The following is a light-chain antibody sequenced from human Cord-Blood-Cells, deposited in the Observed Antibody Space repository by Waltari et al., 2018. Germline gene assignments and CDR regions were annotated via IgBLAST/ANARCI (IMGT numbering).Light chain of an antibody. CDR2: QDS. CDR1: KLGDKY. Sequence: SYELTQPPSVSVSPGQTASITCSGDKLGDKYACWYQQKPGQSPVLVIYQDSKRPSGNPERFSGSNSWNTATLTISGTQAMDEADYYCQAWDSSTEVVFGGGTKLTVL. CDR3: QAWDSSTEVV. J-gene: IGLJ2*01. V-gene: IGLV3-1*01.